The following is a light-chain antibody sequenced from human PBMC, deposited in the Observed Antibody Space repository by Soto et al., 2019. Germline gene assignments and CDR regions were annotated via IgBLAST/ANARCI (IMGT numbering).Light chain of an antibody. CDR3: QQYGSSPTT. CDR2: GAS. V-gene: IGKV3-20*01. Sequence: EIVLTQSPGTLSLSPGERATLSCRASQTVLNNYLTWYQQKPGQAPRRLIFGASIRATGIPDRFSGSGSRTDFTLTISRLEPEDFAVYYCQQYGSSPTTFGQGTKVDIK. CDR1: QTVLNNY. J-gene: IGKJ1*01.